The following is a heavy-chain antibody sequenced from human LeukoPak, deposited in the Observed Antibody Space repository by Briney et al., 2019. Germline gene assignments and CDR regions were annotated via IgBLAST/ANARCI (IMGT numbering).Heavy chain of an antibody. J-gene: IGHJ4*02. Sequence: GGSLRLSCAASGFTFSTYWMSWVRQAPGKGLEWVANIKQDGSAKYYVDSVKGRFTISRDNARNSLYLQMNSLRAEDAAVYYCARDLEYTTSSGDYWGQGTLVIVSS. V-gene: IGHV3-7*01. D-gene: IGHD6-6*01. CDR3: ARDLEYTTSSGDY. CDR2: IKQDGSAK. CDR1: GFTFSTYW.